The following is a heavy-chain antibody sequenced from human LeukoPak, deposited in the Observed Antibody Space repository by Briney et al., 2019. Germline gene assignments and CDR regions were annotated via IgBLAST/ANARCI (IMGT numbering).Heavy chain of an antibody. CDR3: STRGMATISDY. V-gene: IGHV3-23*01. J-gene: IGHJ4*02. Sequence: GGSLRLSCAASGLPFSSYAMSWVRQAPGKGLEWVSDISGRGGSSNYADSVKGRFTISRDNSKNTLYVQMNSLRAEDTAVYYFSTRGMATISDYWGQGTLVSVSS. D-gene: IGHD5-24*01. CDR1: GLPFSSYA. CDR2: ISGRGGSS.